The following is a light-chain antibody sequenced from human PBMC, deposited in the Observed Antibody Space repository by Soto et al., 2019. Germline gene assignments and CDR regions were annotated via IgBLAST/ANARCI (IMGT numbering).Light chain of an antibody. J-gene: IGLJ3*02. CDR1: SSDVGSYDL. V-gene: IGLV2-23*02. Sequence: QSVLTQPASVSSSPGQSITVSCTGTSSDVGSYDLVSLYQQHPGQAPKVMIYGVTKRPSGVSNRFSGNRSGNTASLTISGLQAEDEAEYYCCSYAGDNSWVFGGGTKVTVL. CDR2: GVT. CDR3: CSYAGDNSWV.